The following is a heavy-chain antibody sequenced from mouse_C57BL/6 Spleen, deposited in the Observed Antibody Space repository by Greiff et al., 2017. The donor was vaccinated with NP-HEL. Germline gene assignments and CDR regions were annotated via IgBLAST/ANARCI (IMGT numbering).Heavy chain of an antibody. CDR2: ISDGGSYT. J-gene: IGHJ2*01. V-gene: IGHV5-4*01. D-gene: IGHD1-1*01. CDR1: GFTFSSYA. CDR3: ARGYYYGVDD. Sequence: VQLKQSGGGLVKPGGSLKLSCAASGFTFSSYAMSWVRQTPEKRLEWVATISDGGSYTYYPDNVKGRFTISRDYAKNNLYLKMSQLKAENTTMYYCARGYYYGVDDWGQGTTLTVSS.